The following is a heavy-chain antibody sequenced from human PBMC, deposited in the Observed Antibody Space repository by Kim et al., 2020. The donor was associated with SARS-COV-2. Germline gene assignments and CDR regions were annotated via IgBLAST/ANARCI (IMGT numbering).Heavy chain of an antibody. V-gene: IGHV1-18*01. CDR3: ARGYMITFGGVIVIPGHNWFDP. J-gene: IGHJ5*02. Sequence: ASVKVSCKTSGYTFSSYGISWVRQAPGQGLEWMGWISAYNGNTNYAQKLQGRVTMTTDTSTSTAYMELSSLRSDDTAVYYCARGYMITFGGVIVIPGHNWFDPSGQGTLVTVSS. D-gene: IGHD3-16*02. CDR1: GYTFSSYG. CDR2: ISAYNGNT.